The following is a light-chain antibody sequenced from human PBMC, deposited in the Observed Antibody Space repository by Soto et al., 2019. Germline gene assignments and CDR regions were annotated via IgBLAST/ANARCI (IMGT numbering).Light chain of an antibody. J-gene: IGLJ2*01. Sequence: QAVVTQEPSLTVSPGGTVTLTCGSYTGPVTSGHFPCWFQQKPGQSPRTLIYSTSNKDSGTPARFSGSLLGGKAALTLSGSQPEDEDEYFCLLSYSGVRVFGGGTKLTVL. CDR2: STS. CDR1: TGPVTSGHF. CDR3: LLSYSGVRV. V-gene: IGLV7-46*01.